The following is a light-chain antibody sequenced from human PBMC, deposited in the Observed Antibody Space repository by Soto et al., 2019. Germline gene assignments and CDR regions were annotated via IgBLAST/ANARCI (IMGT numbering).Light chain of an antibody. CDR1: STDVGGYNA. V-gene: IGLV2-14*01. CDR3: NSFRVSHLYV. Sequence: QXALSHPASVSLSPGQTITISCTGTSTDVGGYNAVSWYQHHPGKAPKLIIYEVTHRPSGVSDRFSASKSGNTASLTISGLQAEDEADYYCNSFRVSHLYVFGTGTKVTVL. J-gene: IGLJ1*01. CDR2: EVT.